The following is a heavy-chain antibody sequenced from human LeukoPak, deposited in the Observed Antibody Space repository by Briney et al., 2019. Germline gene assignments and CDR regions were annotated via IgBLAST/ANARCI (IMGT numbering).Heavy chain of an antibody. CDR2: IYTSGST. CDR1: GGSISSYY. J-gene: IGHJ4*02. Sequence: SETLSLTSTVSGGSISSYYWSWIRQPAGKGLEWIGRIYTSGSTNYNPSLKSRVTMSVDTSKNQFSLKLSSVTAADTAVYYCAREITYYDILTGPAYFDYWGQGTLVTVSS. CDR3: AREITYYDILTGPAYFDY. D-gene: IGHD3-9*01. V-gene: IGHV4-4*07.